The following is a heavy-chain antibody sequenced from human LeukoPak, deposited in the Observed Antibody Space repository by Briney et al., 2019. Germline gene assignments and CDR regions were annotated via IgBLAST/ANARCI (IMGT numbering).Heavy chain of an antibody. D-gene: IGHD2-2*01. V-gene: IGHV3-48*03. CDR1: GFTFSSYE. Sequence: GGSLRLSCAASGFTFSSYEMNWVRQAPGKGLEWVSYISSSGSTIYYADSVRGRFTISRDNAKNSLYLQMNSLRAEDTAVYYCAGGATGSTSLSFDYWGQGTLVTVSS. CDR3: AGGATGSTSLSFDY. CDR2: ISSSGSTI. J-gene: IGHJ4*02.